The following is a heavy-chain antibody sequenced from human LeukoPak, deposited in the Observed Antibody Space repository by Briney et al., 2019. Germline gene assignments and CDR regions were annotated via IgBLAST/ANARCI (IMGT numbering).Heavy chain of an antibody. CDR2: IYYSGST. CDR3: ARVRCSGGSCPYYYYYYYMDV. V-gene: IGHV4-59*12. CDR1: GGSISSYY. J-gene: IGHJ6*03. D-gene: IGHD2-15*01. Sequence: PSETLSLTCTVSGGSISSYYWSWIRQPPGKGLEWIGYIYYSGSTNYNPSLQGRVTISIDTSKNQFSLKLRFVTAADTAVYYCARVRCSGGSCPYYYYYYYMDVWGKGTTVTVSS.